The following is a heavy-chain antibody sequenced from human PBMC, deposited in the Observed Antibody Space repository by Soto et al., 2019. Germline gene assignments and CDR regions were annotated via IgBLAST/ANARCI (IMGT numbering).Heavy chain of an antibody. J-gene: IGHJ5*02. Sequence: PSETLSRTCTVSGPSINDFSWSWIRQTPGKGLEWVGFMYYSETTKYNPSPKGRVNMSLDTSKNQVSLHLKSVTAADTAVYYCARANSSTWYKSGYKWFDPWGQGTQVTVSS. D-gene: IGHD6-13*01. CDR3: ARANSSTWYKSGYKWFDP. CDR1: GPSINDFS. V-gene: IGHV4-59*01. CDR2: MYYSETT.